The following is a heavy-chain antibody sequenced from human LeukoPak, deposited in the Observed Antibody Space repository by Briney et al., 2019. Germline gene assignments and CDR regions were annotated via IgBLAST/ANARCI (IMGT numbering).Heavy chain of an antibody. D-gene: IGHD4-17*01. J-gene: IGHJ5*02. CDR1: GGSISSYY. CDR3: ASSTVTRWGFDP. CDR2: IYYSGST. Sequence: SETLSLTRTVSGGSISSYYWSWIRQPPGKGLEWIGYIYYSGSTNYNPSLKSRVTISVDTSKNQFSLKLSSVTAADTAVYYCASSTVTRWGFDPRGQGTLVTVSS. V-gene: IGHV4-59*08.